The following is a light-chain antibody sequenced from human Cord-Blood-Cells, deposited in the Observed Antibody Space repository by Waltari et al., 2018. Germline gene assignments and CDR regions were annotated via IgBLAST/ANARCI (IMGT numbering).Light chain of an antibody. V-gene: IGLV1-40*01. Sequence: QSVLPQPPSVSGAPGQRVTISCTGSSSNIGAGYDVHWYPQLPGTAPKLLIYGNSNRPSGVPDRFSGSKSGTSASLAITGLQAEDEADYYCQSYDSSLSGYVFGTGTKVTVL. J-gene: IGLJ1*01. CDR1: SSNIGAGYD. CDR2: GNS. CDR3: QSYDSSLSGYV.